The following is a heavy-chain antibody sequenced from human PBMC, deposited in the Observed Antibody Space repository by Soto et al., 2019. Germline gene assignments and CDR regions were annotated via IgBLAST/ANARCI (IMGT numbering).Heavy chain of an antibody. CDR2: ISAYNGNT. Sequence: VKVYCNASGYTFTSYGISWVRQAPGQGLEWMGWISAYNGNTNYAQKLQGRVTMTTDTSTSTAYMELRSLRSDDTAVYYCARGKYYDFWSGPFGDYFDYWGQGTLVTVSS. V-gene: IGHV1-18*04. CDR1: GYTFTSYG. CDR3: ARGKYYDFWSGPFGDYFDY. D-gene: IGHD3-3*01. J-gene: IGHJ4*02.